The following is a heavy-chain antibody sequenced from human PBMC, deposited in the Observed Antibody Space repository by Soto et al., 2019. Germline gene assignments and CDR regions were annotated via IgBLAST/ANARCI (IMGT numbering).Heavy chain of an antibody. Sequence: PSETLSLTCAVSGGSISSGGYSCSWIRQPPGKGLEWIGYIYHSGSTYYNPSLKSRVTISVDRSKNQFSLKLSSVTAADKAVFYGARGMTKVTPLDSWGQGTLV. V-gene: IGHV4-30-2*01. CDR1: GGSISSGGYS. CDR3: ARGMTKVTPLDS. J-gene: IGHJ4*02. CDR2: IYHSGST. D-gene: IGHD4-4*01.